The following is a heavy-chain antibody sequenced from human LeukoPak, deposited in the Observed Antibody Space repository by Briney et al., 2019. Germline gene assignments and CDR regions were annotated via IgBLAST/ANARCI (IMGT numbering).Heavy chain of an antibody. CDR1: GGTLSSYA. J-gene: IGHJ4*02. CDR2: IIPILGIA. D-gene: IGHD3-3*01. Sequence: SVKVSCKASGGTLSSYAISWVRRAPGQGPEWMGRIIPILGIANYAQKFQGRVTITADKSTSTAYMELSSLRSEDTAVYYCASLLDFWSGYPFDYWGQGTLVTVSS. CDR3: ASLLDFWSGYPFDY. V-gene: IGHV1-69*04.